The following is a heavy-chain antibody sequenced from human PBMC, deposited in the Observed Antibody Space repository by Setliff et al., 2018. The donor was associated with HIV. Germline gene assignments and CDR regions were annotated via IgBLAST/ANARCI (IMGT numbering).Heavy chain of an antibody. CDR3: AREIYGGNSRPFDY. V-gene: IGHV4-59*01. CDR1: GGSISNFY. J-gene: IGHJ4*02. D-gene: IGHD4-17*01. Sequence: ASETLSLTCTVSGGSISNFYWSWIRQPPGKGLEWIGYIYYSGNANYNPSLMSRATISVDMSNNQFSLKLTSVNAADTAVYYCAREIYGGNSRPFDYWGQGTLVTVSS. CDR2: IYYSGNA.